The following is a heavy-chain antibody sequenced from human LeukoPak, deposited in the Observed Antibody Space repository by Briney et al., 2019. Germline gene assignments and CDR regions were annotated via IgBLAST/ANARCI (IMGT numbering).Heavy chain of an antibody. Sequence: ASVKVSCKASGYTFISYYMHWVRQAPGQGLEWMGIINPSGGSTSYAQKFQGRVTMTRNTSISTAYMELSSLRSEDTAVYYCAREMWGAFDIWGQGTMVTVSS. CDR2: INPSGGST. J-gene: IGHJ3*02. CDR3: AREMWGAFDI. V-gene: IGHV1-46*01. CDR1: GYTFISYY. D-gene: IGHD3-16*01.